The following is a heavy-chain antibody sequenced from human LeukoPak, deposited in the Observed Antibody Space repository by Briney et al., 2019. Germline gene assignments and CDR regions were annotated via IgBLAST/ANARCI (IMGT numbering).Heavy chain of an antibody. CDR1: GGSISYNY. CDR2: MYNSGST. CDR3: ARDRAYYYTDF. J-gene: IGHJ6*03. Sequence: SETLSLTCTVSGGSISYNYWSWIRQPPGKGLEWIGYMYNSGSTNYNPSLKSRVAISADMSKNQFSLELDSVTAADTAVYYCARDRAYYYTDFWGKGTTVTVSS. V-gene: IGHV4-4*08. D-gene: IGHD2-21*01.